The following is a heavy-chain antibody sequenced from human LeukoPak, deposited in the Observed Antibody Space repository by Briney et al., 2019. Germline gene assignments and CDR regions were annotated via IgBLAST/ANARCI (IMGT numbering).Heavy chain of an antibody. Sequence: TLSLTCTVSGGSISSGGYYWSWIRQPPGKGLEWIGYIYHSGSTYYNPSLKSRVTISVDRSKNQFSLKLSSVTAADTAVYYCARVSGSSSFRAYDAFDIWGQGTMVTVSS. J-gene: IGHJ3*02. V-gene: IGHV4-30-2*01. CDR3: ARVSGSSSFRAYDAFDI. CDR2: IYHSGST. D-gene: IGHD6-6*01. CDR1: GGSISSGGYY.